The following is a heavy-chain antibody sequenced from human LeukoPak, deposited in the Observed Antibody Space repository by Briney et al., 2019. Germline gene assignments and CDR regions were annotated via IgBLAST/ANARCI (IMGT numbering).Heavy chain of an antibody. CDR3: ARGKELLRS. D-gene: IGHD1-26*01. CDR2: IYYSGST. CDR1: GGSISSYY. J-gene: IGHJ4*02. V-gene: IGHV4-59*01. Sequence: SETLSLTCTVSGGSISSYYWSCIRQPPGKGLEWIGYIYYSGSTNYNPSLKSRVTISLDTSKNQFSLKLSSVAAADTAVYYCARGKELLRSWGQGTLVTVSS.